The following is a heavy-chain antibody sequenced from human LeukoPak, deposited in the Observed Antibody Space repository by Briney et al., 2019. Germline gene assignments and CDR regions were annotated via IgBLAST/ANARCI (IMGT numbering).Heavy chain of an antibody. CDR3: ARDHSNWNYALDF. Sequence: ASVKVSCKASGYTFTRYGISWVRQAPGQGLQWLGWISASNGNTNYAQKFRDRVTMSTDTSTGTAYLDVRSLTSDDTAVYYCARDHSNWNYALDFWGQGTLVIVSS. V-gene: IGHV1-18*01. D-gene: IGHD1-7*01. CDR2: ISASNGNT. J-gene: IGHJ4*02. CDR1: GYTFTRYG.